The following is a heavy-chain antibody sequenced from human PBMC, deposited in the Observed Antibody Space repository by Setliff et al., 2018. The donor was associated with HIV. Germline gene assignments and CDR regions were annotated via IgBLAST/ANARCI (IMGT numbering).Heavy chain of an antibody. J-gene: IGHJ6*03. D-gene: IGHD3-22*01. Sequence: ASVKVSCKASGYNFINNDINWVRQATGQGLEWMGWMNPNSGNSGYAQKFQGRVTMTRGTSISTAYMELNNLKFEDTAVYYCARARRDSYDRGRRNHYYIDVWGKGTTVTVSS. V-gene: IGHV1-8*02. CDR2: MNPNSGNS. CDR3: ARARRDSYDRGRRNHYYIDV. CDR1: GYNFINND.